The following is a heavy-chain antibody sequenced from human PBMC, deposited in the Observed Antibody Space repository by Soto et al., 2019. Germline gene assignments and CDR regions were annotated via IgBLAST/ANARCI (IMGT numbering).Heavy chain of an antibody. J-gene: IGHJ6*03. V-gene: IGHV3-74*01. CDR2: INSDGSST. D-gene: IGHD5-18*01. CDR3: ARDSRDTAMVTYYYCYMDV. CDR1: GFTFSSYW. Sequence: EVQLVESGGGLVQPGGSLRLSCAASGFTFSSYWMHWVRQAPGKGLVWVSRINSDGSSTSYADSVKGRFTISRDNAKNTLYLQMNSLRAEDTAVYYCARDSRDTAMVTYYYCYMDVWGKGTTVTVSS.